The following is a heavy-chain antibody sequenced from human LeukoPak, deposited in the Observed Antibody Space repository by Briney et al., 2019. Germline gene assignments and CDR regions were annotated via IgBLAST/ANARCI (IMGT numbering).Heavy chain of an antibody. CDR1: GGSISSYY. Sequence: KPSETLSLTCTVSGGSISSYYWSWIRQPPGKGLEWIGYIYYSGSTNYNPSLKSRVTISVDTSKNQFSLKLRSVTAADAAVYYCARGGMEFDPWGQGTLVTVSS. CDR3: ARGGMEFDP. V-gene: IGHV4-59*13. J-gene: IGHJ5*02. CDR2: IYYSGST.